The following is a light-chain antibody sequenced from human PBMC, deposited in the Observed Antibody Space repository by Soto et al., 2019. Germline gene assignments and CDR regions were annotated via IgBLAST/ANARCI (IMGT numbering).Light chain of an antibody. CDR2: EIS. Sequence: QSALTQPPSASGSPGQSVTISCTGTSSVVGDNKYVSWYQQQPGKAPKVIIYEISERPSGVPDRFSGSKSGNTASLTVSGLRAEDEADYYCSSYAGSNNFRVFGGGTKLTVL. V-gene: IGLV2-8*01. CDR3: SSYAGSNNFRV. J-gene: IGLJ2*01. CDR1: SSVVGDNKY.